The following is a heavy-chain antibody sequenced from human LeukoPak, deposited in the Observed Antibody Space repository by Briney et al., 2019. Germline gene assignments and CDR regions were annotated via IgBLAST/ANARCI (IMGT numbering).Heavy chain of an antibody. V-gene: IGHV4-59*01. CDR3: ARHSFRSYYN. CDR2: IYYSGST. J-gene: IGHJ4*02. CDR1: GGSISSYY. Sequence: SETLSLTCTASGGSISSYYWSWIRQPPGKGLEWIGYIYYSGSTNYNPSLKSRVTISVDTSKNQFSLKLSSVTAADTAVYYCARHSFRSYYNWGQGTLVTVSS. D-gene: IGHD1-26*01.